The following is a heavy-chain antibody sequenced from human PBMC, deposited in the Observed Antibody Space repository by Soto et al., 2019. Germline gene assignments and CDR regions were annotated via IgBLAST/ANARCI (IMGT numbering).Heavy chain of an antibody. CDR2: IWYDGSNK. CDR3: ARAYGSGSCVDY. Sequence: QVQLVESGGGVVQPGRSLRLSCAASGFTFSSYGMHWVRQAPGKGLEWVAVIWYDGSNKYYADSVKGRFTISRDNSKNTLYLQMNSLRAEDTAVYYCARAYGSGSCVDYWGQGTLVTVSS. J-gene: IGHJ4*02. V-gene: IGHV3-33*01. D-gene: IGHD3-10*01. CDR1: GFTFSSYG.